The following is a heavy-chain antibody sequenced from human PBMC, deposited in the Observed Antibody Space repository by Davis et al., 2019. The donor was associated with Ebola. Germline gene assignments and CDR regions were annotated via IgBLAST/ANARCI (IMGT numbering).Heavy chain of an antibody. CDR2: VTSSGGGT. CDR1: GFTFSSYV. V-gene: IGHV3-23*01. CDR3: ARDSYDFWSNYYVPPPDY. J-gene: IGHJ4*02. Sequence: PGGSLRLSCAASGFTFSSYVMTWARQAPGKGLEWVSAVTSSGGGTYYADSVKGRFTISRDNSKNTLYLQMNSLRAEDTAVYYCARDSYDFWSNYYVPPPDYWGQGILVTVSS. D-gene: IGHD3/OR15-3a*01.